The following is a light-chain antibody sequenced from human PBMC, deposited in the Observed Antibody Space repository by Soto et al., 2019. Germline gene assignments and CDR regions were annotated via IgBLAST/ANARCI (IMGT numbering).Light chain of an antibody. V-gene: IGKV3-15*01. CDR3: QQYSNWPPIT. CDR1: QSVSSSY. CDR2: DTS. Sequence: EIVLTQSPGTLSLSPGERATLSCRASQSVSSSYLAWYQQKPGQAPRLLIYDTSTRATGIPARFSGSGSGTEFTLTISSLQSEDFAVYYCQQYSNWPPITFGQGTR. J-gene: IGKJ5*01.